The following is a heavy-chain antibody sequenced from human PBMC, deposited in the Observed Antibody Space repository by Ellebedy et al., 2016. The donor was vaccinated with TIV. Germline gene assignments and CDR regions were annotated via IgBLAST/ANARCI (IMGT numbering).Heavy chain of an antibody. CDR2: ISWNSGST. V-gene: IGHV3-9*01. J-gene: IGHJ6*02. CDR1: GFAFSGYA. D-gene: IGHD3/OR15-3a*01. Sequence: SLKISXAASGFAFSGYAMSWVRQAPGKGLEWVSGISWNSGSTGYADSVKGRFTISRDNAKDSLYLQMDSLRAEDTALYYCAKDLDVWTTYYYYYAMDVWGQGTPVTVSS. CDR3: AKDLDVWTTYYYYYAMDV.